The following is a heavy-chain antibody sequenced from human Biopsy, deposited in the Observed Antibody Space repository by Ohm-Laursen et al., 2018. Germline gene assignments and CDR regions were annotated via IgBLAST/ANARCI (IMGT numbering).Heavy chain of an antibody. Sequence: GTLSLTCAVYGGSFSGYYWSWIRQPPGKGLEWIGEINHRGSTNYNPSLKSRVTISVDSSNSQFSLRLTSVTAADTAIYYCARGSGYFKLDVWGQGTTVTVSS. CDR2: INHRGST. V-gene: IGHV4-34*01. CDR3: ARGSGYFKLDV. J-gene: IGHJ6*02. CDR1: GGSFSGYY. D-gene: IGHD5-12*01.